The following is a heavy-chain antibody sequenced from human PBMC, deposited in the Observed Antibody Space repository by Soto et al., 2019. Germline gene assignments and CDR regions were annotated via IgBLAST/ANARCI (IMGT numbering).Heavy chain of an antibody. V-gene: IGHV5-51*01. Sequence: GESLKISCKGSGYSFTSYWIGWVRQMPGKGLEWMGIIYPGDSDTRYSPSFQGQVTISADKSISTAYLQWSSLKASDTAMYYCARQVVVPAGRWYYYMDVWGKGTTVTVSS. J-gene: IGHJ6*03. CDR1: GYSFTSYW. D-gene: IGHD2-2*01. CDR3: ARQVVVPAGRWYYYMDV. CDR2: IYPGDSDT.